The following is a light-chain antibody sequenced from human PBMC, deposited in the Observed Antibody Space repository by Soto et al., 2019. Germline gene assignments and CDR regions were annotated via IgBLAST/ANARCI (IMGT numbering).Light chain of an antibody. CDR3: QKYNSAPLT. CDR1: QGISNY. Sequence: DIQMTQSPSSLSASVGDRVTITWRASQGISNYLAWYQQKPGKVPKLLIYAASTLQSGGPSRFSGSGSGTDYTLTISSLQPEDVATYYCQKYNSAPLTFGGGTKVEIK. V-gene: IGKV1-27*01. CDR2: AAS. J-gene: IGKJ4*01.